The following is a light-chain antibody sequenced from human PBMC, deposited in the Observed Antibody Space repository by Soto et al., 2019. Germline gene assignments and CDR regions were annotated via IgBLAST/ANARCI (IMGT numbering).Light chain of an antibody. CDR1: QGISSY. CDR3: QQYYSYPFT. J-gene: IGKJ3*01. V-gene: IGKV1-8*01. CDR2: AAS. Sequence: AIRMTQSPSSLSASTGDRVTITCRASQGISSYLAWYQQKPGKAPKLLIYAASTLQSGVPSRFSGSGSGTDFTFTISCLQSEDFATYYCQQYYSYPFTFGPGTKVDIK.